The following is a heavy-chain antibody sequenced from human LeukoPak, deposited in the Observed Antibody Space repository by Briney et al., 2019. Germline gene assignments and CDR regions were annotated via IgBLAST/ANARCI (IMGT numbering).Heavy chain of an antibody. CDR3: ARFLGGFDGSGSYSIRPFDY. J-gene: IGHJ4*02. V-gene: IGHV4-31*03. CDR2: IYYSGST. D-gene: IGHD3-10*01. CDR1: GGSISSGGYY. Sequence: SETLSLTCTVSGGSISSGGYYWSWIRQHPGKGLEWIGYIYYSGSTYYNPSLKSRVTISVDTSKNQFSLKLSSVTAADTAVYYCARFLGGFDGSGSYSIRPFDYWGQGTLVTVSS.